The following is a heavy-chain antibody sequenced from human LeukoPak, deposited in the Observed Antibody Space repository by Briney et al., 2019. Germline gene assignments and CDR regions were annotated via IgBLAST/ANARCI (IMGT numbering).Heavy chain of an antibody. CDR3: ARAVAGTVWYFDY. V-gene: IGHV1-69*04. Sequence: GASVKVSCKASGGTFSSYAISWVRQAPGQGLEWMGRIIPILGIANYAQKFQGRVTITADKSTSTAYMELSSLRSEDTAVYYCARAVAGTVWYFDYWGQGTLVTVSS. CDR1: GGTFSSYA. CDR2: IIPILGIA. D-gene: IGHD6-19*01. J-gene: IGHJ4*02.